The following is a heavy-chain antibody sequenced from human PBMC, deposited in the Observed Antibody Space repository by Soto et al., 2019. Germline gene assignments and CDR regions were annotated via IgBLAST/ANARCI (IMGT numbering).Heavy chain of an antibody. CDR3: ARQGAGGTRTWIDP. CDR2: INTNTGNP. D-gene: IGHD6-13*01. J-gene: IGHJ5*02. Sequence: QVQLVQSGSELKKPGASVKVSCKASGYTFTTYAMNWVRQAPGQGLGWMGWINTNTGNPTYAQGFTGRFVFSLDTSVSTAYLQIYNLKAEDTAVYYCARQGAGGTRTWIDPWGQGTLVTVSS. V-gene: IGHV7-4-1*01. CDR1: GYTFTTYA.